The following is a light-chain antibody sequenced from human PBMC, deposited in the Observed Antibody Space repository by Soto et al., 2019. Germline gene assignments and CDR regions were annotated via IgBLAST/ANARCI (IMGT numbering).Light chain of an antibody. CDR2: GVT. V-gene: IGLV2-14*01. CDR1: SRDVGGYNY. Sequence: SGLTQPASVSGSPGQSITISCTGTSRDVGGYNYVSWYQQYPGKAPKLMIYGVTNRPSGVSNRFSGSKTGNTASLTISGLQAEDEAYYYCFSHGRGASHVYGTATNVAVL. CDR3: FSHGRGASHV. J-gene: IGLJ1*01.